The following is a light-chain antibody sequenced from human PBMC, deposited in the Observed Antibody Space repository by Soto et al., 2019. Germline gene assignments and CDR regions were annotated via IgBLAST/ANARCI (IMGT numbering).Light chain of an antibody. CDR2: DVS. CDR3: SSYISSSTLYV. V-gene: IGLV2-14*03. Sequence: QYALTQPASVSGSPGQSITISCTGTSSHVGGNNHVSWYQHHPGKAPKLMIYDVSYRPSGVSNRFSGSKSGNTASLTISGLQAEDEADYYCSSYISSSTLYVFGIGTKLTVL. J-gene: IGLJ1*01. CDR1: SSHVGGNNH.